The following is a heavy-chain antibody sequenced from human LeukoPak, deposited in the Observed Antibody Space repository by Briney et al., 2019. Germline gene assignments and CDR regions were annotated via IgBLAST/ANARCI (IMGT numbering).Heavy chain of an antibody. D-gene: IGHD6-19*01. CDR1: GCTFTSYD. CDR3: ARGLLVAGYYYYYGMDV. J-gene: IGHJ6*02. Sequence: ASVKVSCKASGCTFTSYDINWVRQATGQGLEWMGWMNPNSGNTGYAQKFQGRVTMTRNTSISTAYMELSSLRSEDTAVYYCARGLLVAGYYYYYGMDVWGQGTTVTVSS. CDR2: MNPNSGNT. V-gene: IGHV1-8*01.